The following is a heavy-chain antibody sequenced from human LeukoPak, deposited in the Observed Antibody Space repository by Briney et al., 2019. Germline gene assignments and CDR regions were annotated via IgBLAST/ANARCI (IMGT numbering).Heavy chain of an antibody. CDR2: IYHSGST. J-gene: IGHJ4*02. Sequence: NPGGSLRLSCAASGFPVSSNYMSWIRQPPGKGLEWIGYIYHSGSTYYNPSLKSRVTISVDRSKNQFSLKLSSVTAADTAVYYCARNDIFGVLPEFWGMGTLVSVTS. D-gene: IGHD3-3*02. CDR3: ARNDIFGVLPEF. V-gene: IGHV4-59*02. CDR1: GFPVSSNY.